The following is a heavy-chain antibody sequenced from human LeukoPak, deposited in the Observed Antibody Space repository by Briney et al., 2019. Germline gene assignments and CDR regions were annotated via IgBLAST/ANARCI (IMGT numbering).Heavy chain of an antibody. D-gene: IGHD3-3*01. V-gene: IGHV4-59*01. CDR2: IYYRGST. CDR3: ARADEIRFLEWLYRD. J-gene: IGHJ4*02. Sequence: PSETLSLTCTVSGGSISSYYWSWIRQPPGKGLEWIGYIYYRGSTNYNPSLKSRVTISVDTSKNQFSLKLSSVTAADTAVYYCARADEIRFLEWLYRDWGQGTLVTVSS. CDR1: GGSISSYY.